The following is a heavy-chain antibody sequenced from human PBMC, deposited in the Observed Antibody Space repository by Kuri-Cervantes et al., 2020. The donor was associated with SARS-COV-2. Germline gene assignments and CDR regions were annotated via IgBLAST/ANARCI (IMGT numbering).Heavy chain of an antibody. CDR1: GDSISSSAYY. Sequence: GSLRLSCTVSGDSISSSAYYWGWIRLPPGRGLEWIGNIYYSGGTYYNPSLKSRVTISSDTSKNQFSLKLTSVTAADTAVYFCARGLGYSYGRRSPQGDFWGQGILVTVSS. J-gene: IGHJ4*02. D-gene: IGHD5-18*01. CDR3: ARGLGYSYGRRSPQGDF. CDR2: IYYSGGT. V-gene: IGHV4-39*07.